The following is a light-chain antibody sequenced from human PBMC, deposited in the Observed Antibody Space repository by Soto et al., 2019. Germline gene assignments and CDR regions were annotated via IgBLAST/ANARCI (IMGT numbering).Light chain of an antibody. CDR3: QHSNSYSEA. Sequence: DIQMTQSPSTLSASVGDRVTIPCRASQSISSWLAWYQQKPGKAPKLLIYDASSLESGVPSRFSGSGSGTEFTLTISSLQPDDFATYYCQHSNSYSEAFGQGTKVDIK. J-gene: IGKJ1*01. CDR1: QSISSW. V-gene: IGKV1-5*01. CDR2: DAS.